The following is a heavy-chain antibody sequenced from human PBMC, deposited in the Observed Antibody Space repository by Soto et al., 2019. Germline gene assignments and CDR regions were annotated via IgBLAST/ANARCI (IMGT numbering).Heavy chain of an antibody. D-gene: IGHD6-25*01. CDR3: AKDITLSGRISFFYYYFYMDV. CDR2: ITWNSGRT. J-gene: IGHJ6*03. CDR1: GFTFDDYA. V-gene: IGHV3-9*01. Sequence: GGSLRLSCAASGFTFDDYAMHWVRQAPGKGLEWVSGITWNSGRTAYADSVKGRFTISRDDANNSLYLQMNSLRAEDTALYYCAKDITLSGRISFFYYYFYMDVWCKGPTVTVSS.